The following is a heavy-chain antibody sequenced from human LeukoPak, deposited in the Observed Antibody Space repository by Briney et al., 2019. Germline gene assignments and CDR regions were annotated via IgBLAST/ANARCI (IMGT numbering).Heavy chain of an antibody. D-gene: IGHD6-19*01. CDR2: ISSSGSTI. CDR3: ARYTSSGWINWFDP. CDR1: GFTFSSYV. V-gene: IGHV3-48*03. J-gene: IGHJ5*02. Sequence: GGSLRLSCAASGFTFSSYVMNWVRQAPGKGREWGSYISSSGSTIYYADSVKGRFTISRNNAKNSLYLQMNSLRAEDTAVYYCARYTSSGWINWFDPWGQGTLVTVSS.